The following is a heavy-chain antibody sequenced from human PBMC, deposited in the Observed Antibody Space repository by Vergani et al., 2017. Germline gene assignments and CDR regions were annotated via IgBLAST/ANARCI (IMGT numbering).Heavy chain of an antibody. J-gene: IGHJ6*03. Sequence: VQLLESGGGVVRPGRSLRLSCAASGFTFSSYGMHWVRQAPGKGLEWVAVISYDGSNKYYADSVKGRFTISRDNSKNTLYLQMNSLRAEDTAVYYCAKDPSSWYLYYYYMDVWGKGTTVTVSS. CDR3: AKDPSSWYLYYYYMDV. D-gene: IGHD6-13*01. CDR2: ISYDGSNK. V-gene: IGHV3-30*18. CDR1: GFTFSSYG.